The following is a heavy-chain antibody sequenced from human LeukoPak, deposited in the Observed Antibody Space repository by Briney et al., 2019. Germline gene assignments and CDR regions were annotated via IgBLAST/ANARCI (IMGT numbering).Heavy chain of an antibody. CDR3: ARASVGYCSSTSCYPAYYFDY. CDR1: GLTFSDYY. V-gene: IGHV3-11*01. CDR2: ISSSGSTI. D-gene: IGHD2-2*01. Sequence: GGSLRLSCAASGLTFSDYYMSWIRQAPGKGLEWVPYISSSGSTIYYADSAKGRFTISRDNAKNSLYLQMNSLRAEDTAVYYCARASVGYCSSTSCYPAYYFDYWGQGTLVTVSS. J-gene: IGHJ4*02.